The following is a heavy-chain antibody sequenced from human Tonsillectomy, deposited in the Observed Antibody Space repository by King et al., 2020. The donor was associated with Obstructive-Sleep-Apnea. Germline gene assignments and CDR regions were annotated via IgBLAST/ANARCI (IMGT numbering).Heavy chain of an antibody. J-gene: IGHJ4*02. Sequence: VQLVESGAEVKKPGESLKISCKASGYRFSSYWIAWVRQIPGKGLEGMGIVYTVDSNTRYSPSFDCQVTISADKSITTAYLEWSSLKPSDTATYYCARLGGDTAMVMVPLDNWGQGTLVTVSS. D-gene: IGHD5-18*01. CDR1: GYRFSSYW. V-gene: IGHV5-51*01. CDR3: ARLGGDTAMVMVPLDN. CDR2: VYTVDSNT.